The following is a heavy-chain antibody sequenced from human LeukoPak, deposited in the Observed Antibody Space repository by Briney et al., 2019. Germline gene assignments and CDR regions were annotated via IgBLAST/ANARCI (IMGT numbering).Heavy chain of an antibody. CDR1: GGTFSSYA. V-gene: IGHV1-69*13. CDR3: ARDRYCSGGGCWLFRWFDP. D-gene: IGHD2-15*01. J-gene: IGHJ5*02. Sequence: GASVKVSCKASGGTFSSYAISWVRQAPGQGLEWMGGIIPIFGTANYAQKFQGRVTITADESTSTAYMELSSLRSEDTAVYYCARDRYCSGGGCWLFRWFDPWGQGTLVTVSS. CDR2: IIPIFGTA.